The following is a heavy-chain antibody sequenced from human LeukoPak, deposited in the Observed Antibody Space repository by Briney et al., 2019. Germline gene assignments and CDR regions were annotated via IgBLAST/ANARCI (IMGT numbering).Heavy chain of an antibody. CDR2: ISYDGSNK. D-gene: IGHD4-17*01. CDR1: GFTFSSYG. V-gene: IGHV3-30*18. CDR3: ANSYGDYVDLRYYGMDV. J-gene: IGHJ6*02. Sequence: GGSLRLSCAASGFTFSSYGMHWVRQAPAKGLEWVAVISYDGSNKYYADSVKGRFNISRDNSKNTLYLQMNSLRAEDTAVYYCANSYGDYVDLRYYGMDVGGQGTTVTVSS.